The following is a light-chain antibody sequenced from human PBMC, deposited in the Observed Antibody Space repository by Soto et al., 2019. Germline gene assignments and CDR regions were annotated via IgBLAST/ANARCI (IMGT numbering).Light chain of an antibody. V-gene: IGLV2-18*02. J-gene: IGLJ2*01. CDR2: DVS. CDR3: SSYTSSSTFV. CDR1: STDVGNYNR. Sequence: QSVLTQTPSVSGSPGQSVTISCTGTSTDVGNYNRVSWYQQPPGTAPKLMIYDVSNRPSGVPDRFSGSKSGNTASLTISGLQAEDEADYYCSSYTSSSTFVFGGGTKVTVL.